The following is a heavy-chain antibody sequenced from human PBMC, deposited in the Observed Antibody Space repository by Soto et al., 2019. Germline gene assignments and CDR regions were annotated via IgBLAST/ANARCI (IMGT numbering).Heavy chain of an antibody. CDR2: ISSSSSTI. V-gene: IGHV3-48*02. CDR1: GFTFSSYS. J-gene: IGHJ5*02. Sequence: GGSLRLSCAASGFTFSSYSMTWVRQAPGKGLEWVSYISSSSSTIYYADSVKGRFTISRDNAKNSLYLQMNSRRDQDTAVYYCATLGVSWGQGTLVTVSS. CDR3: ATLGVS.